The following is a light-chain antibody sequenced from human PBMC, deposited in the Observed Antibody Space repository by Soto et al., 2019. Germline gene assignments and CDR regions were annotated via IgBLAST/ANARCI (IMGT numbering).Light chain of an antibody. CDR3: ATCDSSLRAYV. Sequence: QSVLTQPPSVSAAPGQKVTISCSGSTSNIGNNYVSWYQHLPGAAPKLLIYDYNRRPSGIPDRFSGSRSGTLATLGITGLQTGDEADYYCATCDSSLRAYVFGAGTKVTVL. CDR2: DYN. V-gene: IGLV1-51*01. CDR1: TSNIGNNY. J-gene: IGLJ1*01.